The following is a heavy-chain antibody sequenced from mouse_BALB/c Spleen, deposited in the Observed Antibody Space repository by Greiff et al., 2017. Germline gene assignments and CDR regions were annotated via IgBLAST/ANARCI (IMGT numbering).Heavy chain of an antibody. J-gene: IGHJ4*01. V-gene: IGHV2-9-2*01. D-gene: IGHD3-1*01. CDR3: VRDRGTRAMDY. CDR1: GFSLTSYD. CDR2: IWTGGGT. Sequence: QVQLQQSGPGLVAPSQSLSITCTVSGFSLTSYDISWIRQPPGKGLEWLGVIWTGGGTNYNSAFMSRLSISKDNSKSQVFLKMNSLQTDDTAIYYCVRDRGTRAMDYWGQGTSVTVSS.